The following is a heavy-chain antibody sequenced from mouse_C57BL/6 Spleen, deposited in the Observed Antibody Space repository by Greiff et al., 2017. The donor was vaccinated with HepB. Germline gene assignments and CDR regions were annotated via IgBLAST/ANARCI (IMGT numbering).Heavy chain of an antibody. V-gene: IGHV5-4*03. J-gene: IGHJ1*03. Sequence: DVMLVESGGGLVKPGGSLKLSCAASGFTFSSYAMSWVRQTPEKRLEWVATISDGGSYTYYPDNVKGRVTISRDNAKNNLYLQMSHLKSEDTAMYYCARGNYGSSYGYWYFDVWGTGTTVTVSS. CDR3: ARGNYGSSYGYWYFDV. CDR1: GFTFSSYA. D-gene: IGHD1-1*01. CDR2: ISDGGSYT.